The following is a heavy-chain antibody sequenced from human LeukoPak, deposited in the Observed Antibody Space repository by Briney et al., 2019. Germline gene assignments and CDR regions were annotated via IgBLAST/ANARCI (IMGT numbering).Heavy chain of an antibody. J-gene: IGHJ6*02. CDR3: AASAMVNGMDV. CDR2: IYSGGST. V-gene: IGHV3-66*02. CDR1: GFTVSSNY. Sequence: CXXSGFTVSSNYMSWVRQAPGKGLEWVSVIYSGGSTYYADSVKGRFTISRDNSKNTLYLKMNSLRAEDTAVYYCAASAMVNGMDVWGQGTTVTVSS. D-gene: IGHD5-18*01.